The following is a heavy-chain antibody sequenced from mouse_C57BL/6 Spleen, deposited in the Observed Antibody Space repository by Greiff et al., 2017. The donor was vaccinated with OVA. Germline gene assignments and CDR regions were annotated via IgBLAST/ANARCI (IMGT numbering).Heavy chain of an antibody. CDR1: GYTFTDYY. J-gene: IGHJ2*01. CDR3: ARWDGYLFDY. Sequence: VQLVESGAELVRPGASVKLSCKASGYTFTDYYINWVKQRPGQGLEWIARIYPGSGNTYYNEKFKGKATLTAEKSSSTAYMQLSSLTSEDSAVYFCARWDGYLFDYWGQGTTLTVSS. V-gene: IGHV1-76*01. CDR2: IYPGSGNT. D-gene: IGHD2-3*01.